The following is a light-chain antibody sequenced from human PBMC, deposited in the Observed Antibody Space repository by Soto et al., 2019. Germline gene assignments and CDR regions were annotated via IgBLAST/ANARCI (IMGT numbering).Light chain of an antibody. CDR3: ASYTSSSTLV. J-gene: IGLJ2*01. CDR2: EVS. CDR1: SSDVGGYNY. Sequence: QSALTQPASVSASPGQSITISCTGTSSDVGGYNYVSWYQQHPGKAPKLMIYEVSNRPSGVSIRFSASKSGNTASLTISGLQAEDEADYYCASYTSSSTLVFGGGTKVTVL. V-gene: IGLV2-14*01.